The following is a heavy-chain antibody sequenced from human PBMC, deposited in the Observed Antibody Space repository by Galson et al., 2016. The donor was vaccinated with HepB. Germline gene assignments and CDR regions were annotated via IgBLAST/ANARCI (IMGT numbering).Heavy chain of an antibody. CDR2: ISGSGDTA. CDR1: GFTFSSYA. Sequence: SLRLSCAASGFTFSSYAMSWVRQAPGKGLEWVSAISGSGDTAFYTVSVKGRFTISRDNSENTLYLQMNSLRAGDTALYYCAKGVNQQHPYYFDSWGQGILVTVSS. V-gene: IGHV3-23*01. J-gene: IGHJ4*02. CDR3: AKGVNQQHPYYFDS. D-gene: IGHD1-14*01.